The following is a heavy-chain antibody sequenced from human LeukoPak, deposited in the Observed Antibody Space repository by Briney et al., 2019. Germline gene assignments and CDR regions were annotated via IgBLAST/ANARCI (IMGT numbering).Heavy chain of an antibody. D-gene: IGHD3-9*01. Sequence: GGSLRLSCAASGFTFSSYSMNWVRQAPGKGLEWVSSISSSSSHIYYADSVKGRFTISRDNAKNSLYLQMNSLRAEDTAVYYCAREDYDILTGYYSLDYWGQGTLVTVSS. CDR3: AREDYDILTGYYSLDY. CDR2: ISSSSSHI. J-gene: IGHJ4*02. V-gene: IGHV3-21*01. CDR1: GFTFSSYS.